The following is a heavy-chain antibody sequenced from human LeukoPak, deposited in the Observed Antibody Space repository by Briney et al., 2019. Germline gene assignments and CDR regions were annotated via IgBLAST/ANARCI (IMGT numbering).Heavy chain of an antibody. CDR1: GGTFSSYA. CDR2: IIPIFGTA. J-gene: IGHJ3*02. V-gene: IGHV1-69*05. D-gene: IGHD3-3*01. CDR3: ARPLRFLEWLGAFDI. Sequence: GASVKVSCKASGGTFSSYAISWVRQAPGQGLEWMGGIIPIFGTANYAQKFQGRVTITTDESTSTAYMELSSLRSEDTAVYYCARPLRFLEWLGAFDIWGQGTMVTVSS.